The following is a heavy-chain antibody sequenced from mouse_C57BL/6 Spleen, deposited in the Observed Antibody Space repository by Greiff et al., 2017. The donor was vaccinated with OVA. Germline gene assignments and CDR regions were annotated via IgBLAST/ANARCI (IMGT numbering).Heavy chain of an antibody. Sequence: QVQLQQPGTELVKPGASVKLSCKASGYTFTSYWMHWVKQRPGQGLEWIGKINPSSGGTNYNEKFKSKATLTVDKSSSTAYMQLSSLTSEDSAVYYCAREGNYYAMDYWGQGTSVTVSS. CDR2: INPSSGGT. V-gene: IGHV1-53*01. J-gene: IGHJ4*01. D-gene: IGHD2-1*01. CDR3: AREGNYYAMDY. CDR1: GYTFTSYW.